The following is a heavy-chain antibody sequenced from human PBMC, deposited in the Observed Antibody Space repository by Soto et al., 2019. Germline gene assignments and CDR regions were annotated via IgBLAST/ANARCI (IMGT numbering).Heavy chain of an antibody. Sequence: EVQLVESGGGLVQPGGSLRPSCAAPGFTLGTISMNWFGQPPGKGREWVSYIISSSSTIYYADSVKGRFTISRDNAKNSLYLQMNSLRAEDTAVYYCARHPERIAQIGWFDPWGQGTLVTVSS. CDR1: GFTLGTIS. J-gene: IGHJ5*02. CDR2: IISSSSTI. V-gene: IGHV3-48*01. CDR3: ARHPERIAQIGWFDP. D-gene: IGHD6-13*01.